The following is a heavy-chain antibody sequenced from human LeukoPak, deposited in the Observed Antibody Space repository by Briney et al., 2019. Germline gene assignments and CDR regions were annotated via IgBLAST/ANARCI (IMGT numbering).Heavy chain of an antibody. CDR3: ARDYYGSGTYGGFDP. CDR2: INSDGSTT. CDR1: GFTFSSYG. D-gene: IGHD3-10*01. V-gene: IGHV3-74*01. J-gene: IGHJ5*02. Sequence: GGSLRLSCAASGFTFSSYGMHWVRQAPGKGLVWVSRINSDGSTTSYADSVKGRFTISRDNAKNTLYLQMNSLRAEDTAVYYCARDYYGSGTYGGFDPWGQGTLVTVSS.